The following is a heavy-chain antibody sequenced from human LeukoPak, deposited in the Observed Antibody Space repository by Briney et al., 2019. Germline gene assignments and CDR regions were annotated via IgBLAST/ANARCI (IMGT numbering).Heavy chain of an antibody. Sequence: ASVKVSCKASGYSFTSYGISWVREAPGQGLEWMGWIRSYNGNTNYAQKLQGRVTMTTDTSTSTAYMELRSLRSDDTAVYYCARVFAKRISTPIGELTSYYYYGMDVWGQGTTVTVSS. CDR2: IRSYNGNT. D-gene: IGHD3-10*01. CDR3: ARVFAKRISTPIGELTSYYYYGMDV. V-gene: IGHV1-18*01. J-gene: IGHJ6*02. CDR1: GYSFTSYG.